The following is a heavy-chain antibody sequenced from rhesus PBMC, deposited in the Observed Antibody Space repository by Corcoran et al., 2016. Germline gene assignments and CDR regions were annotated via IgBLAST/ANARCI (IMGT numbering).Heavy chain of an antibody. CDR3: ARQRSAAGNSNYYGLDS. J-gene: IGHJ6*01. V-gene: IGHV4S12*01. D-gene: IGHD6-31*01. Sequence: QVQLQESGPGLVKPSEPLSLTCAVSGGSTSSSNWWSWISQPPGKGLEWIGGIYSNSESNNYNPSLKSRVTISKDTSKNQFSLKLSSVTAADTAVYYCARQRSAAGNSNYYGLDSWGQGVVVTVSS. CDR2: IYSNSESN. CDR1: GGSTSSSNW.